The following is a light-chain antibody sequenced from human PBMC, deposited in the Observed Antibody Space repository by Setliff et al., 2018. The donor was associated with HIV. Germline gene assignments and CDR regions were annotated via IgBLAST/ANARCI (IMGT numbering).Light chain of an antibody. CDR3: CSYAGSSTCV. CDR1: SSDVGTYNL. J-gene: IGLJ1*01. CDR2: EVT. V-gene: IGLV2-23*02. Sequence: QSALTQPASVSGSPGQSIIISCTGTSSDVGTYNLVSWYQQHPGKAPKLIISEVTKRPSGVSNRFSGSKSGNTAPLTISGLQAEDEADYYCCSYAGSSTCVFGTGTKVTVL.